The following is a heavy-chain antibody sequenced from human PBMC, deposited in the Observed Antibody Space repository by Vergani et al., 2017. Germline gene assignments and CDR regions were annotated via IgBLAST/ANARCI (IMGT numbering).Heavy chain of an antibody. V-gene: IGHV4-61*01. CDR2: IYYSGST. D-gene: IGHD2-15*01. Sequence: QVQLQESGPGLVKPSETLSLTCTVSGGSVSSGSYYWSWIRQPPGKGLEWIGYIYYSGSTNYNPSLKSRVTISVDTSKNQFSLKLSSVTAADTAVYYCARGGYCSGGSCYPWYFDYWGQGTLVTVSA. J-gene: IGHJ4*02. CDR1: GGSVSSGSYY. CDR3: ARGGYCSGGSCYPWYFDY.